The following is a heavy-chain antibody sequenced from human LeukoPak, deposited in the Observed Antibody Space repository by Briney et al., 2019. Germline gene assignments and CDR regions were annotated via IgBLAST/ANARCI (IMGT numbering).Heavy chain of an antibody. CDR3: ARDQTAAAGFLDY. D-gene: IGHD6-13*01. J-gene: IGHJ4*02. CDR2: IYYSGST. Sequence: SETLSLTCTVSGGSISSYYGCWIRQPPGKGLGWIWHIYYSGSTNYNPSLKSRVTISVDTSKNQFSLKLSSVTAADTAVYYCARDQTAAAGFLDYWGQGTLVTVSS. V-gene: IGHV4-59*01. CDR1: GGSISSYY.